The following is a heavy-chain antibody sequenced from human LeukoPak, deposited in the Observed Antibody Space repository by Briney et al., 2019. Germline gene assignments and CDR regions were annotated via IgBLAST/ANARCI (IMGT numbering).Heavy chain of an antibody. V-gene: IGHV1-2*02. CDR3: AVPTIVGATRYYFDY. CDR1: GYTFTDYY. D-gene: IGHD1-26*01. Sequence: ASVKVSCKASGYTFTDYYMHWVRQAPGQGLEWMGWINPNSGGTNYAQKFQGRVTLTRDTSISTAYMELSGLRSDDTAVYYCAVPTIVGATRYYFDYWGQGTLVTVSS. J-gene: IGHJ4*02. CDR2: INPNSGGT.